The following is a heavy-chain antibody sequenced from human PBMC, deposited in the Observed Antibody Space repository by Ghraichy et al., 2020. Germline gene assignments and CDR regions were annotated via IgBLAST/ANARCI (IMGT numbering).Heavy chain of an antibody. CDR3: AREGIWPYSRSWYRGFDV. V-gene: IGHV4-34*01. Sequence: SETLSLTCAVSGGSFSEYYWSWIRQPPGKGLEWIADVSRGGSANYNPSLQSRVTISIDTSKNQVSLRLNSVTAADTAVYYCAREGIWPYSRSWYRGFDVWGQGSLVTVSS. CDR1: GGSFSEYY. CDR2: VSRGGSA. J-gene: IGHJ3*01. D-gene: IGHD6-13*01.